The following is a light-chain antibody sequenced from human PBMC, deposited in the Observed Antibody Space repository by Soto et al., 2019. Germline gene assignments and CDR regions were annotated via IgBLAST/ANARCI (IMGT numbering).Light chain of an antibody. J-gene: IGLJ2*01. Sequence: QSVLTQPASVSGSPGQSITISCTGTNSDVGGYNYVSWYQQHPGKAPKLMIYEVSNRPSGVPDRFSGSKSGNTASLTISGLQAEDEADYYCISYTSSVPLVFGGGTKVTVL. V-gene: IGLV2-14*01. CDR3: ISYTSSVPLV. CDR2: EVS. CDR1: NSDVGGYNY.